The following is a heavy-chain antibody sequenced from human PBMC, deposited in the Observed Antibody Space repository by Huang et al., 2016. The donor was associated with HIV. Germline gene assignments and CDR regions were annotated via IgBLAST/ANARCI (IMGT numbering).Heavy chain of an antibody. CDR2: VYQSGST. CDR1: GDFISSTNYY. D-gene: IGHD6-13*01. CDR3: ASQHIGAAATWF. Sequence: QLQLQESGPGQVKPSETLSLTCTVSGDFISSTNYYWGWFRQSPGKGLEGVGSVYQSGSTNYIPSLKSRVTLSVDTSRNQFSLRLNSVTAADTAVYYCASQHIGAAATWFWGRGTQVAVSS. V-gene: IGHV4-39*01. J-gene: IGHJ4*02.